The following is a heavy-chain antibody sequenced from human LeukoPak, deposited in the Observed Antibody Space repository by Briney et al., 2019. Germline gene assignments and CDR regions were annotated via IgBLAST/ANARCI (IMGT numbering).Heavy chain of an antibody. J-gene: IGHJ4*02. D-gene: IGHD3-16*01. V-gene: IGHV3-7*01. Sequence: GGSLRLSCAASGFTFSSSWMSWVRQAPGKRLEWVANIKQDGSEKYYVDSVKGRFTISRDNAKNSLYLQMNSLRAEDTAVYYCARDWGLRLGLDYWGQGTLVTVSS. CDR3: ARDWGLRLGLDY. CDR2: IKQDGSEK. CDR1: GFTFSSSW.